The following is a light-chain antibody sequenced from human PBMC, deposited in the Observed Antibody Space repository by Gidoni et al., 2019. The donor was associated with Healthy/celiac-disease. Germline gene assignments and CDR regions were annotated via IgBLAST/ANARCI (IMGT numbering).Light chain of an antibody. Sequence: DIQMTQSPSSLSASVGDRVTLTCRASQGISNYLAWYQQKPGKVPKLLIYAASTLQSGVPSRFSGSGSGTDFTRTISSLQPEDVATYYCQKYNSAPLTFXGXTKVEIK. CDR2: AAS. J-gene: IGKJ4*01. CDR3: QKYNSAPLT. V-gene: IGKV1-27*01. CDR1: QGISNY.